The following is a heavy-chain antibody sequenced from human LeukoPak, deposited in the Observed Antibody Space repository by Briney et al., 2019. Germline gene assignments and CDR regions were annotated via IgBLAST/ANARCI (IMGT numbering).Heavy chain of an antibody. CDR1: GFTFSDYY. J-gene: IGHJ4*02. CDR2: ISSSSSYT. CDR3: ARVHSGYDFFDY. V-gene: IGHV3-11*06. D-gene: IGHD5-12*01. Sequence: PGGSLRLSCAASGFTFSDYYMSWIRQAPGKGLEWVSYISSSSSYTNYADSVKGRFTISRDNAKNSLYLQMNSLRAEDTAVYYCARVHSGYDFFDYWGQGTLVTVSS.